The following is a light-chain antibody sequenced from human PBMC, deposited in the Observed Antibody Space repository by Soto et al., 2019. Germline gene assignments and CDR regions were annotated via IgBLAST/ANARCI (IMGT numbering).Light chain of an antibody. CDR3: QQYTDWALA. V-gene: IGKV3-20*01. CDR1: QSITSTY. J-gene: IGKJ1*01. CDR2: GVY. Sequence: EVVMTQPPATLSVSPGERATLSCRASQSITSTYLAWYQQKPGQAPRLLIHGVYSRATGVPDRFSGRRSGADFTLTISRLEPGDFAVYYGQQYTDWALALGQGTKVDIK.